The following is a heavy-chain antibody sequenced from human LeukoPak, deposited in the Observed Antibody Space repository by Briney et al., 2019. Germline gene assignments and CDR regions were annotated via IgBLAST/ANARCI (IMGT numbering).Heavy chain of an antibody. Sequence: PGGSLRLSCAAASGFTFSLYSMTWVRQAPGKGLEWVSTISGNGANTYYGDSVKGRFTISRDNSKNTLYLQMNSLRVDDTAVYYCVKGGVVNWFDPWGQGTLVTVSS. CDR2: ISGNGANT. CDR1: GFTFSLYS. CDR3: VKGGVVNWFDP. J-gene: IGHJ5*02. D-gene: IGHD3-22*01. V-gene: IGHV3-23*01.